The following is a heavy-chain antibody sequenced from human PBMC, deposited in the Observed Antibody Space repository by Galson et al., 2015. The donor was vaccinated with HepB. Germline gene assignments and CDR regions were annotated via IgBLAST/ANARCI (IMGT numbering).Heavy chain of an antibody. CDR1: GGSISSYY. V-gene: IGHV4-59*01. CDR3: ARGIGLIVWDAFDI. CDR2: IYYSGST. D-gene: IGHD2-15*01. J-gene: IGHJ3*02. Sequence: ETLSLTCTVSGGSISSYYWSWIRQPPGKGLEWIGYIYYSGSTNYNPSLKSRVTISVDTSKNQFSLKLSSVTAADTAVYYCARGIGLIVWDAFDIWGQGTMVTVSS.